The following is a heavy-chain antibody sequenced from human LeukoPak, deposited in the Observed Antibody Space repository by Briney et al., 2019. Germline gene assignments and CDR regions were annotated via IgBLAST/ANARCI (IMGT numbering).Heavy chain of an antibody. V-gene: IGHV3-23*01. CDR1: GFTFSSYA. CDR3: AKDLGAARLVHYFDY. CDR2: ISGSGSPT. Sequence: GGSLRLSCAASGFTFSSYAMNWVRQAPGKGMEWVSYISGSGSPTYYADSVKGRFTISRDNSKNQLYLQMNSLRAEDTAVYYCAKDLGAARLVHYFDYWGQGTLVTVS. J-gene: IGHJ4*02. D-gene: IGHD6-6*01.